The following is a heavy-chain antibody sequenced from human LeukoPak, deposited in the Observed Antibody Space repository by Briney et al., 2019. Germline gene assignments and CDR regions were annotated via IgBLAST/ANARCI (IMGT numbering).Heavy chain of an antibody. D-gene: IGHD5-18*01. CDR2: IYYSGST. CDR1: GGSISSSSYY. Sequence: PSETLSLTCTVSGGSISSSSYYWGWIRQPPGKGLEWIGSIYYSGSTYYNPSLKSRVTISVDTSKNQFSLKLSSVTAADTAVYYCARHVSEEGVDTAMPLDYWGQGTLVTVSS. CDR3: ARHVSEEGVDTAMPLDY. V-gene: IGHV4-39*01. J-gene: IGHJ4*02.